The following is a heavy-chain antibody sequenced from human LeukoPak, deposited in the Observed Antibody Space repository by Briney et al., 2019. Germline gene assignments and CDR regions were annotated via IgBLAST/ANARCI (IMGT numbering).Heavy chain of an antibody. CDR3: AREAAAGTISSVDAFDI. D-gene: IGHD6-13*01. CDR1: GFTFSDYY. CDR2: IKEDGSEK. Sequence: GGSLRLSCAASGFTFSDYYMSWIRQAPGKGLEWVANIKEDGSEKYYVDSVKGRFTISRDNAKNSLYLQMNSLGAEDTAVYYCAREAAAGTISSVDAFDIWGQGTMVTVSS. V-gene: IGHV3-7*01. J-gene: IGHJ3*02.